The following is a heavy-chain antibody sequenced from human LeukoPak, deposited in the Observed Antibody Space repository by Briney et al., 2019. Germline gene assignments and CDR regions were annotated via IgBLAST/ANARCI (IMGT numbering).Heavy chain of an antibody. V-gene: IGHV3-21*01. Sequence: PGGSLRLSCAASGFTFSSYSMNWVRQAPGKGLEWVSSISSSSSYIYYADSVKGRFTISRDNAKNSLYLQMNSLRAEDTAVYYCAKEGGYDDNWFDPWGQGTLVTVSS. CDR1: GFTFSSYS. D-gene: IGHD5-12*01. CDR2: ISSSSSYI. J-gene: IGHJ5*02. CDR3: AKEGGYDDNWFDP.